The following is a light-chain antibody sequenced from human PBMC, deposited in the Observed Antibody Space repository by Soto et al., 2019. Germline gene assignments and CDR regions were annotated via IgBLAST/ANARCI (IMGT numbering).Light chain of an antibody. CDR1: ESVSSGY. J-gene: IGKJ2*01. CDR3: QQYGSSPPS. V-gene: IGKV3-20*01. Sequence: EIVLTQSPGTLSLSPGERVTLSCRASESVSSGYVGWYQQKPGQAPRLVIFGAIGRATGIPDRFRGSGSGTDFTLTISSLEPEDFAVYYCQQYGSSPPSFGQGTKLGIK. CDR2: GAI.